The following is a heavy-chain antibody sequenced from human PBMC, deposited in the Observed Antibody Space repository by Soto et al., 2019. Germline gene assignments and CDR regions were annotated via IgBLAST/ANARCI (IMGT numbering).Heavy chain of an antibody. CDR2: INHSGST. V-gene: IGHV4-34*01. J-gene: IGHJ6*02. Sequence: ASETLSVRCGVEGGYFGGFGGSWIRQTPGKGLEWIGEINHSGSTNYNPSLKSRVTISVDTSKNQFSLKLSSVTAADTAVYYCARRATVIGVYYYYGMDVWGQGTTVTSP. CDR3: ARRATVIGVYYYYGMDV. D-gene: IGHD4-17*01. CDR1: GGYFGGFG.